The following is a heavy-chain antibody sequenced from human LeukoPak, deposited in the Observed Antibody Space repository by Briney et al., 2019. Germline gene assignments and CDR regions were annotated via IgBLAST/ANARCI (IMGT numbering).Heavy chain of an antibody. J-gene: IGHJ4*02. CDR2: INHSGST. CDR3: ARGRGYYDSSGYYPAFDY. CDR1: GGSFSGYY. D-gene: IGHD3-22*01. V-gene: IGHV4-34*01. Sequence: SETLSLTCAVYGGSFSGYYWNWIRQPPGKGLEWIGEINHSGSTNYNPSLKSRVTISVDTSKNQFSLKLSSVTAADTAVYYCARGRGYYDSSGYYPAFDYWGQGTLVTVSS.